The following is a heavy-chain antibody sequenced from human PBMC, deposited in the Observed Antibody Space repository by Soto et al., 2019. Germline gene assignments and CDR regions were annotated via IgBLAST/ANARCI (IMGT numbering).Heavy chain of an antibody. D-gene: IGHD6-25*01. J-gene: IGHJ4*02. CDR2: MNPNNGNA. CDR3: ARRKERSGPYYLAL. Sequence: GASVKASCKASGFTFITYDFSWVRQAAGQGLEWMGWMNPNNGNAGFAQKFRGRINMTRNTSISTAYLELSSLRSDDSAVYFCARRKERSGPYYLALWGQGTQVTVSS. V-gene: IGHV1-8*01. CDR1: GFTFITYD.